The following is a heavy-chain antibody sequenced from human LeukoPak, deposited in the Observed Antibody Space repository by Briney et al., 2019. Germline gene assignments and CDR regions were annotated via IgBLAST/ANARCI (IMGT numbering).Heavy chain of an antibody. J-gene: IGHJ6*03. CDR2: IYHSGST. V-gene: IGHV4-4*07. CDR3: ARDRKYYYHMDV. Sequence: PSETLSLTCTVSGGSISSYYRSWIRQPAGKGLEWIGTIYHSGSTYYNPSLKSRVTISVDTSKNQFSLNLTSLTAADTAVYYCARDRKYYYHMDVWGKGTTVTVSS. CDR1: GGSISSYY. D-gene: IGHD1-14*01.